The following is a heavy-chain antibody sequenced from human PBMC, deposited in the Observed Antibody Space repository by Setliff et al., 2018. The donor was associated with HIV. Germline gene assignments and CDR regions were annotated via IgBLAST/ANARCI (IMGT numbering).Heavy chain of an antibody. V-gene: IGHV4-31*02. CDR2: FYYDGSE. CDR1: GGSIGLGGHY. J-gene: IGHJ4*02. D-gene: IGHD5-12*01. Sequence: PSETLSLTCSVSGGSIGLGGHYWGWIRQRPGKGLEWIGYFYYDGSEFYTPSLKSRVSISRDTSKNQFSLRLTSVTAADTAVYYCARGGLGDGYNRDSWGQGTLVTVS. CDR3: ARGGLGDGYNRDS.